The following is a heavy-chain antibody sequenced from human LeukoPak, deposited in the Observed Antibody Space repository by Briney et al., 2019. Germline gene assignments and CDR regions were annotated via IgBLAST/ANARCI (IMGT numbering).Heavy chain of an antibody. Sequence: ASVKVSCKASAYTFTDHYVHWVRQAPGQGLEWMGWINPNSGGTNSAQKFQGRVTMTRDTSISTAYMELSRLRSDDTAVYYCAREETSGSSSAFDIWGQGTMVTVSS. J-gene: IGHJ3*02. V-gene: IGHV1-2*02. D-gene: IGHD1-26*01. CDR1: AYTFTDHY. CDR3: AREETSGSSSAFDI. CDR2: INPNSGGT.